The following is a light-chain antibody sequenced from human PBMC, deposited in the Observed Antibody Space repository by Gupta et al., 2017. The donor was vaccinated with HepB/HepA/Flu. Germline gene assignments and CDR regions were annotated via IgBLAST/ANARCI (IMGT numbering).Light chain of an antibody. CDR3: QQDDEDPLT. CDR2: DAS. J-gene: IGKJ4*01. V-gene: IGKV1-33*01. CDR1: EEISNY. Sequence: DIQMTQSPPSLSAPVGARVTITCQASEEISNYLSWYQQKPGKAPNLLIYDASHVETGVPSRFRGGGSGRDFTLTISSLQPEDIATYYCQQDDEDPLTFGGGTKVDMK.